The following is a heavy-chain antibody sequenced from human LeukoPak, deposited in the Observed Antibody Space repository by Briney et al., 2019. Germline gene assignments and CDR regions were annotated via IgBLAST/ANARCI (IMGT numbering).Heavy chain of an antibody. D-gene: IGHD1-1*01. J-gene: IGHJ4*02. CDR2: IIPIFGTA. CDR1: GYTFTSYG. CDR3: ARNSWNDGYYFDY. V-gene: IGHV1-69*06. Sequence: ASVKVSCKASGYTFTSYGISWVRQAPGQGLEWMGGIIPIFGTANYAQKFQGRVTITADKSTGTAYMELSSLRSEDTAVYYCARNSWNDGYYFDYWGQGTLVTVSS.